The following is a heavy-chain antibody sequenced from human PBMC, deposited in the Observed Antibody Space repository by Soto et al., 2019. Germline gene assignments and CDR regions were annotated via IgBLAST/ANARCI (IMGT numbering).Heavy chain of an antibody. J-gene: IGHJ4*02. CDR3: AKSPRGEMATD. V-gene: IGHV1-18*01. CDR1: GYTFINYH. CDR2: INTYNGMT. Sequence: QVQLVQSGGEVMKPGASVTVSCKASGYTFINYHITWVRQAPGQGLEWMAWINTYNGMTDYAQKFQGRVTMTRDTSTSTAYMELRNLGSDDTAVYFCAKSPRGEMATDWGQGTLVTVSS. D-gene: IGHD5-12*01.